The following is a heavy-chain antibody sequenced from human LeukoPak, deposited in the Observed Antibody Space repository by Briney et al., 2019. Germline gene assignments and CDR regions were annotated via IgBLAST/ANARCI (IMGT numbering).Heavy chain of an antibody. Sequence: GGSLRLSCAASGFTFSSYGMHWVRQAPGKGLEWVSAISGSGGSTYYADSVKGRFTISRDNSKNTLYLQMNSLRAEDTAVYYCAKAAYCSSTSCYTPYYYYMDVWGKGTTVTVSS. CDR1: GFTFSSYG. CDR3: AKAAYCSSTSCYTPYYYYMDV. V-gene: IGHV3-23*01. CDR2: ISGSGGST. J-gene: IGHJ6*03. D-gene: IGHD2-2*02.